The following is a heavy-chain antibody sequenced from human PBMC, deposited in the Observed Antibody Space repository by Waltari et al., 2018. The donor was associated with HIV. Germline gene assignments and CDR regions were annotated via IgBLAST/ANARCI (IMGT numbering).Heavy chain of an antibody. CDR3: ARRGIQLWFYAFDI. CDR2: IYTRGST. CDR1: GGSISSGSYY. V-gene: IGHV4-61*02. Sequence: QVQLQESGPGLVKPSQTLSLTCTVSGGSISSGSYYWSWIRQPAGKGLEWIGRIYTRGSTNYNPPLKSRVTISVDTSKNQFSLKLSSVTAADTAVYYCARRGIQLWFYAFDIWGQGTMVTVSS. J-gene: IGHJ3*02. D-gene: IGHD5-18*01.